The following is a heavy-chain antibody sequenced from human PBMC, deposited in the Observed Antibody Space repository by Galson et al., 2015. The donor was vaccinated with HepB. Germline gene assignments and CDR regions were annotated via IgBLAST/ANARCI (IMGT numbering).Heavy chain of an antibody. CDR1: GFIFSSSD. V-gene: IGHV3-21*01. CDR3: VRNPPLGTPFDY. Sequence: SLRLSCAASGFIFSSSDMIWVRQPPGKGLEWVSSISSTSSHRYYADSVRGRFTISRDNAKNSLYLQMNSLRDEDTAVYYCVRNPPLGTPFDYWGQGTLVTVSS. CDR2: ISSTSSHR. J-gene: IGHJ4*02. D-gene: IGHD7-27*01.